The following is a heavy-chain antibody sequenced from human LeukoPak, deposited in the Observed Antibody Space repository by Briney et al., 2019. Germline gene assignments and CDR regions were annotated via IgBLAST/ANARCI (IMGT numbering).Heavy chain of an antibody. D-gene: IGHD3-16*01. CDR3: ARHTSTGALHI. V-gene: IGHV1-2*02. Sequence: ASVKVSCKASGYTFTDYYIHWVRQAPGQGLECMGWINPNNGGTNYAQKFQGRVTMTRDTSISTAYMEVSSLRSDDTAVYYCARHTSTGALHIWGQGTMVTVSS. J-gene: IGHJ3*02. CDR1: GYTFTDYY. CDR2: INPNNGGT.